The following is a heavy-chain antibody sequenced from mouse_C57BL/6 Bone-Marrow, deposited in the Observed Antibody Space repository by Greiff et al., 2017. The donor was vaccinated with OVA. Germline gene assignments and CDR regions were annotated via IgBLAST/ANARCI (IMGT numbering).Heavy chain of an antibody. J-gene: IGHJ2*01. CDR2: INPNNGGT. V-gene: IGHV1-26*01. CDR3: ARKEEKKPGFDY. Sequence: EVQLQQSGPELVKPGASVKISCKASGYTFTDYYMNWVKQSHGKSLEWIGDINPNNGGTSYNQKFKGKATLTVDKSSSTAYLELRSLTSDDSAVYYCARKEEKKPGFDYWGQGTTLTVSS. CDR1: GYTFTDYY.